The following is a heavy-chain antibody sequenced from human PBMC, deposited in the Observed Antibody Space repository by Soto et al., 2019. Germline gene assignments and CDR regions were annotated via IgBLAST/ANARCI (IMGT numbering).Heavy chain of an antibody. CDR1: RGSISSGTNY. CDR2: IYYSGST. J-gene: IGHJ4*02. V-gene: IGHV4-39*01. Sequence: SETLSLTCTVSRGSISSGTNYWAWIRQPPGKGLEWIANIYYSGSTFYNPSLKSRVTISLDTSKNQFSLKLRSVTAADTAVYDCASHEAGWYFDAWGQGALVNVSS. D-gene: IGHD6-25*01. CDR3: ASHEAGWYFDA.